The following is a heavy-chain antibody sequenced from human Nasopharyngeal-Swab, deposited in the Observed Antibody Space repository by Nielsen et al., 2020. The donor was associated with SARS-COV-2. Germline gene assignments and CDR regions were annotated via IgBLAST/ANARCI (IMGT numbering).Heavy chain of an antibody. CDR3: ARGFWGRTTGTTRYDAFDI. CDR2: IIPIFGTA. D-gene: IGHD1-1*01. V-gene: IGHV1-69*01. J-gene: IGHJ3*02. Sequence: WVRQAPGQGLEWMGGIIPIFGTANYAQKFQGRVTITADESTSTAYMELSSLRSEDTAVYYCARGFWGRTTGTTRYDAFDIWFPGTFVTVSS.